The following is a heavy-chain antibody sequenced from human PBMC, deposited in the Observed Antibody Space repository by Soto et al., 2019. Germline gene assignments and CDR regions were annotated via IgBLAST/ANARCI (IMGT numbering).Heavy chain of an antibody. D-gene: IGHD6-19*01. Sequence: QLQLQESGSGLVKPSQTLSLTCAVSGGSISSGGYSWSWIRQPPGKGLEWIGYIYHSGSTYYNPSLKWRITISVDRSKQQFSLKLSSVTAADTAVYSSARAGGLGAGAAAYWGQGTLVTVSS. CDR3: ARAGGLGAGAAAY. CDR2: IYHSGST. J-gene: IGHJ4*02. CDR1: GGSISSGGYS. V-gene: IGHV4-30-2*01.